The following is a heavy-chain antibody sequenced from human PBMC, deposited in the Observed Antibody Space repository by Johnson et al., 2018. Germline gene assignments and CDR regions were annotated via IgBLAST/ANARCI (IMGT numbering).Heavy chain of an antibody. J-gene: IGHJ4*02. V-gene: IGHV3-30*03. CDR1: GFTLSSYG. CDR2: ISKDGNNK. D-gene: IGHD6-13*01. CDR3: EGEIAAAATVGNY. Sequence: QVQLVESGGGVVQPGRSXRLSCAASGFTLSSYGMHWVRQAPGRGLEWVAAISKDGNNKIYGDSVKGRFTISRDNTKNTVYPQMNSLRTEDTAVYYCEGEIAAAATVGNYWGQGTLVTVSS.